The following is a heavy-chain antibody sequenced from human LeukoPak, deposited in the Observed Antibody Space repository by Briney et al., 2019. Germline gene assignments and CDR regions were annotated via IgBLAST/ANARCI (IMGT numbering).Heavy chain of an antibody. Sequence: SETLSLTCTVSGGSIRSYYWSWIRQPPGKGLEWIGYIYYSGSTNYNPSLKSRVSISVDTSKNQFSLKLSSVTAADTAVYYCARDIGGMAGTLGWFDPWGQGTLVTVSS. J-gene: IGHJ5*02. CDR2: IYYSGST. CDR3: ARDIGGMAGTLGWFDP. D-gene: IGHD5-24*01. V-gene: IGHV4-59*01. CDR1: GGSIRSYY.